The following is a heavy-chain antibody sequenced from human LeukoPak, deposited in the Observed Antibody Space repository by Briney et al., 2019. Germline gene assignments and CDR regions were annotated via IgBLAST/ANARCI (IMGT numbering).Heavy chain of an antibody. J-gene: IGHJ5*02. CDR1: GGSFSGYY. CDR2: INHSGST. V-gene: IGHV4-34*01. CDR3: ATRRAHDSSGYYGA. Sequence: PSETLSLTCAVYGGSFSGYYWSWIRQPPGKGLEWIGEINHSGSTNYNPSLESRVTISVDTSKNQFSLKLSSVTAADTAVYYCATRRAHDSSGYYGAWGQGTLVTVSS. D-gene: IGHD3-22*01.